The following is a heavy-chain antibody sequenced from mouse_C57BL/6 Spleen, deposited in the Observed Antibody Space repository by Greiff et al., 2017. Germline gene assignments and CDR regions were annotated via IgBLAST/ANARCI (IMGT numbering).Heavy chain of an antibody. V-gene: IGHV1-69*01. CDR1: GYTFTSYW. CDR3: ARRGVVATGYFDY. CDR2: IDPSDSYT. D-gene: IGHD1-1*01. J-gene: IGHJ2*01. Sequence: VQLQQPGAELVMPGASVKLSCKASGYTFTSYWMHWVKQRPGQGLEWIGEIDPSDSYTNYNQKFKGKSTLTVDKSSSTAYMQLSSLTSEDSAVYYCARRGVVATGYFDYWGQGTTLTVSS.